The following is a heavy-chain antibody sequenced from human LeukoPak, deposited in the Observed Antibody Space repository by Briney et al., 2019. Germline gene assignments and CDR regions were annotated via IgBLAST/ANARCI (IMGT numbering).Heavy chain of an antibody. CDR1: GGSISSYY. Sequence: PSETLSLTCTVSGGSISSYYWSWIRQPAGQGLEWIGRIYTSGSTNYNPSLKSRVTMSVDTSKNQFSLKLSSVTAADTAVYYCARDTMVRGGYYFDYWGQGTLVTVSS. CDR2: IYTSGST. J-gene: IGHJ4*02. D-gene: IGHD3-10*01. CDR3: ARDTMVRGGYYFDY. V-gene: IGHV4-4*07.